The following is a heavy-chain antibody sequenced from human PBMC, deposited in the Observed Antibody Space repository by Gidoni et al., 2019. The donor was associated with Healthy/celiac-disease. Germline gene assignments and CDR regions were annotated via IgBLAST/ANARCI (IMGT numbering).Heavy chain of an antibody. J-gene: IGHJ4*02. V-gene: IGHV4-61*02. Sequence: QVQLQESGPGLVKPSQTLSLTCTVSGGSISSGSYYWSWIRQPAGKGLEWIGRIYTSGSTNYNPSLKSRVTISVDTSKNQFSLKLSSVTAADTAVYYCARDRGYSYGLDYWGQGTLVTVSS. D-gene: IGHD5-18*01. CDR1: GGSISSGSYY. CDR2: IYTSGST. CDR3: ARDRGYSYGLDY.